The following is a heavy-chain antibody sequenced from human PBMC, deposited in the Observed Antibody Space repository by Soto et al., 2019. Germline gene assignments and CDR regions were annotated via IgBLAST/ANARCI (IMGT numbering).Heavy chain of an antibody. V-gene: IGHV4-34*01. CDR1: GGSFSGYY. D-gene: IGHD4-17*01. J-gene: IGHJ5*02. Sequence: QVQLQQWGAGLLKPSETLSLTCAVYGGSFSGYYWSWIRQPPGKGLVWIGEINHSGTTNYNPSLKSQVPISVDTSKNQSSVKLSYVTAADTAVYYCARVCVRDGDYRVSRFDPWGHGTLVTVSS. CDR3: ARVCVRDGDYRVSRFDP. CDR2: INHSGTT.